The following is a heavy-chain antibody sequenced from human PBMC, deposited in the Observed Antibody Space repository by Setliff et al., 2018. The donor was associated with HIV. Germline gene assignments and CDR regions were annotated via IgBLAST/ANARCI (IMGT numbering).Heavy chain of an antibody. Sequence: GASVKVSCKASGGTFNNYAFSWVRQAPGHGLEWMGGIIPIFGSTKYAQKFQGRVTITADESTSTADMELSSLRSEDTAVYYCARDDHYYDSGSYYSDWYFDLWGRGTLVNVSS. CDR1: GGTFNNYA. V-gene: IGHV1-69*13. J-gene: IGHJ2*01. CDR2: IIPIFGST. CDR3: ARDDHYYDSGSYYSDWYFDL. D-gene: IGHD3-10*01.